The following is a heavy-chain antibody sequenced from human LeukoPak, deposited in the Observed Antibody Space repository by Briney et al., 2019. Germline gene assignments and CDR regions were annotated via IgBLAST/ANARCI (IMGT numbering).Heavy chain of an antibody. V-gene: IGHV4-59*01. Sequence: SETLSLTCTVSGGSINSYYWNWIRQPPGKALEWIGYIYSSGTTNYNPSLKSRVTISVDTSKNRFSLRLTSLTAADTAVYYCARGTRWSDYWGQGTLVTVSS. D-gene: IGHD1-1*01. CDR3: ARGTRWSDY. J-gene: IGHJ4*02. CDR2: IYSSGTT. CDR1: GGSINSYY.